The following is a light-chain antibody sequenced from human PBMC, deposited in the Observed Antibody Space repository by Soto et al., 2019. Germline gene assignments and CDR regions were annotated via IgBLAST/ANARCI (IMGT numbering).Light chain of an antibody. CDR3: QQSYNTPSIT. CDR2: AAS. CDR1: QSISSY. Sequence: DIQMTQSPSSLSASVGDRVTITCRASQSISSYLNWYQQKPGKAPKLLIYAASSLQSGVPSRFSGSGSGTDFTLTISSLQPEDFATYYCQQSYNTPSITFGQGTRLE. J-gene: IGKJ5*01. V-gene: IGKV1-39*01.